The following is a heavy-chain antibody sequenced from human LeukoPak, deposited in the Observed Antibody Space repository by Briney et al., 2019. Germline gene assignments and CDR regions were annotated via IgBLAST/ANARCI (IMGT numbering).Heavy chain of an antibody. V-gene: IGHV3-30*18. Sequence: GRSLRLSCAASGFTFSSYGMHWVRQAPGKGLEWVAVISYDGSNKYYADSVKGRFTISRDNSKNTLYLQMSSLRAEDTAVYYCAKDTGYSCFDYWGQGTLVTVSS. CDR1: GFTFSSYG. CDR2: ISYDGSNK. J-gene: IGHJ4*02. CDR3: AKDTGYSCFDY. D-gene: IGHD5-18*01.